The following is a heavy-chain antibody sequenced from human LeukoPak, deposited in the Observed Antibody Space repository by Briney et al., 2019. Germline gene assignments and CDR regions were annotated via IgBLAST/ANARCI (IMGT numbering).Heavy chain of an antibody. J-gene: IGHJ4*02. D-gene: IGHD6-19*01. CDR2: INPNSGGT. Sequence: GASVKVSCKASGYTFTGYYMHWVRQAPGQGLEWMGWINPNSGGTNYAQKFQGRVTMTRDTSISTAYMELSSLRSEDTAVYYCARDRIYSSGWYGYWGQGTLVTVSS. V-gene: IGHV1-2*02. CDR3: ARDRIYSSGWYGY. CDR1: GYTFTGYY.